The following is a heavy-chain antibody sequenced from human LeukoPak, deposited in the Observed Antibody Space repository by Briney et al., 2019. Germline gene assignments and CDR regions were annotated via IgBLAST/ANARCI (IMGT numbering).Heavy chain of an antibody. CDR1: GGSFSGYY. Sequence: SETLSLTCAVYGGSFSGYYWSWLRQPPGKGLEWIGEINHSGSTNYNPSLKSRVTISVDTSKNQFSLKPSSVTAADTAVYYCASHYYDSSGYYYFDYWGQGTLVTVSS. J-gene: IGHJ4*02. CDR2: INHSGST. CDR3: ASHYYDSSGYYYFDY. V-gene: IGHV4-34*01. D-gene: IGHD3-22*01.